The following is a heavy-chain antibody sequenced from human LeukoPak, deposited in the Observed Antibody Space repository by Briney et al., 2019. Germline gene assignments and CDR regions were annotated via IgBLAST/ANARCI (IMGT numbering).Heavy chain of an antibody. CDR3: ARVWAWGSGNYFDN. J-gene: IGHJ4*02. CDR1: GFTFDAFG. Sequence: GGPLRLSCAASGFTFDAFGMTWVRQAPGKGLEWVSAIRGDAGSTGYADSVKGRFTISRDNAKNSLYLQMNSLRVEDTALYYCARVWAWGSGNYFDNWGQGTLVTVSS. CDR2: IRGDAGST. D-gene: IGHD7-27*01. V-gene: IGHV3-20*04.